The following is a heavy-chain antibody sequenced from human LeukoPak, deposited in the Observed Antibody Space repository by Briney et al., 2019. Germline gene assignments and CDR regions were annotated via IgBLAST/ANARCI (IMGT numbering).Heavy chain of an antibody. D-gene: IGHD4-11*01. V-gene: IGHV3-30*18. CDR2: ISYTGHTQ. J-gene: IGHJ1*01. CDR1: GFTFSNYG. CDR3: AQDTTIMPAPWYFQD. Sequence: PGGSLRLSCAASGFTFSNYGMHWVRQAPGKGLEWVAVISYTGHTQYYLDSVKGRFTISRDNSKNPLYLQMDSLRTDDTAVYYCAQDTTIMPAPWYFQDWGQGTLVSVSS.